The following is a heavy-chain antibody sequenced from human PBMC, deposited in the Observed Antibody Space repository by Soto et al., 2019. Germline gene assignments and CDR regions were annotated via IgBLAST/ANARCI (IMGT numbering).Heavy chain of an antibody. Sequence: EVQLVESGGGLVQPGESLRLSCVASGFALSNYWINWVRQAPGKGLEWVANIKQDGSEKNYVDSVKGRFTISRDNARNSLYLQMNRLRDEDTAAYYCATETSTWGCWGQGTLVTVSS. CDR3: ATETSTWGC. CDR2: IKQDGSEK. D-gene: IGHD7-27*01. V-gene: IGHV3-7*05. CDR1: GFALSNYW. J-gene: IGHJ4*02.